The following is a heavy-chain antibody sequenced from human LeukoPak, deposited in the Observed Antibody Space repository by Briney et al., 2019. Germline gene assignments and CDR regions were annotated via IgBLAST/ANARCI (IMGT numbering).Heavy chain of an antibody. V-gene: IGHV3-23*01. Sequence: PGGSLRLSCAASGLTFSSYGMNWVRQAPGKGLEWISGISPSGGGTYYADFVKGRFTISRDDSKNTLYLQMNSLRAEDTAIYYCARRAGSYSHSYDYWGQGTLVTVSS. CDR2: ISPSGGGT. CDR3: ARRAGSYSHSYDY. J-gene: IGHJ4*02. CDR1: GLTFSSYG. D-gene: IGHD2-15*01.